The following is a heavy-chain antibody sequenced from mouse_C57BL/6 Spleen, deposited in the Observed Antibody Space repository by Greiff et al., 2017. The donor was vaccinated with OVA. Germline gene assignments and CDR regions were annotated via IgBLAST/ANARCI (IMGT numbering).Heavy chain of an antibody. CDR1: GYTFTDYE. Sequence: QVQLKESGAELVRPGASVTLSCKASGYTFTDYEMHWVKQTPVHGLEWIGAIDPETGGTAYNQKFKGKAILTADKSSSTAYMELRSLTSEDSAVYYCTRKDYWGQGTTLTVSS. CDR2: IDPETGGT. V-gene: IGHV1-15*01. J-gene: IGHJ2*01. CDR3: TRKDY.